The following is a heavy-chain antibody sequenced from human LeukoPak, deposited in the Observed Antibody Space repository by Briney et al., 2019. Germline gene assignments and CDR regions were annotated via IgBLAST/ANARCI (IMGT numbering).Heavy chain of an antibody. V-gene: IGHV1-8*03. D-gene: IGHD3-22*01. J-gene: IGHJ6*03. CDR3: ARAQDYYDSSGYPPVYYYYYMDV. CDR2: MNPNSGNT. CDR1: GYTFTSYD. Sequence: ASVKVSCKASGYTFTSYDINWVRQATGQGLEWMGWMNPNSGNTGYAPKFQGRVTITRNTSISTAYMELSSLRSEDTAVYYCARAQDYYDSSGYPPVYYYYYMDVWGKGTTVTVSS.